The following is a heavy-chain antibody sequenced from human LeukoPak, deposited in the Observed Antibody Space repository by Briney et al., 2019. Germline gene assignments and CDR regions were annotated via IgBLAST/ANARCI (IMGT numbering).Heavy chain of an antibody. V-gene: IGHV3-23*01. CDR2: ISGSGGST. CDR3: AKDVSVTPKGFDY. CDR1: GFTFSSNA. Sequence: GGSLRLSCAASGFTFSSNAMSWVRQAPGKGLQWVSVISGSGGSTYYAESVKGRFTISRDNSKNTLYLQMNSLRAEDTAVYYCAKDVSVTPKGFDYWGQGTLVTVSS. J-gene: IGHJ4*02. D-gene: IGHD4-11*01.